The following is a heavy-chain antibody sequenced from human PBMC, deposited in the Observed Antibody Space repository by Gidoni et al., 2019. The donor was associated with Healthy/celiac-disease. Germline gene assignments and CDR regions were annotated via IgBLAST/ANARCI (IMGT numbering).Heavy chain of an antibody. CDR3: AGGYYYDSSGIGPFDP. J-gene: IGHJ5*02. CDR2: IYYSGST. CDR1: GGSISSSSYY. V-gene: IGHV4-39*01. Sequence: QLQLQESGPGLVKPSETLSLTCTVSGGSISSSSYYWGWIRQPPGKGLEWIGSIYYSGSTYYNPSLKSRVTISVDTSKNQFSLKLSSVTAADTAVYYCAGGYYYDSSGIGPFDPWGQGTLVTVSS. D-gene: IGHD3-22*01.